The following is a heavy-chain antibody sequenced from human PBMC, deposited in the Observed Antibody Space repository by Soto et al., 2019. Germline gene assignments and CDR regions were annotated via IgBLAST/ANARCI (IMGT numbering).Heavy chain of an antibody. V-gene: IGHV3-23*01. CDR2: ISGSGGST. J-gene: IGHJ4*02. Sequence: GGSLRLSCAASGFTFSTYAMSWVRQAPGKGLEWVSAISGSGGSTYYADSVKGRFTISRDNSKNTLYLQMNSLRAEDTAVYYCAKDDSAVPGVIEANFDYWGQGTLVTVSS. CDR1: GFTFSTYA. D-gene: IGHD2-2*01. CDR3: AKDDSAVPGVIEANFDY.